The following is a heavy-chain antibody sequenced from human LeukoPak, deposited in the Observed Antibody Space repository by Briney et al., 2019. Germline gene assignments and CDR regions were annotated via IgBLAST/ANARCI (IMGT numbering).Heavy chain of an antibody. D-gene: IGHD6-19*01. Sequence: ASVKVSCKASGYTFTSYGISWVRQAPGQGLEWMGWISAYNGNTNYAQKLQGRVTMTTDTSTSTAYMELRSLRSDDTAVYYCARQGSSGWSRLIIDYWGQGTLVTVSS. V-gene: IGHV1-18*01. CDR2: ISAYNGNT. J-gene: IGHJ4*02. CDR1: GYTFTSYG. CDR3: ARQGSSGWSRLIIDY.